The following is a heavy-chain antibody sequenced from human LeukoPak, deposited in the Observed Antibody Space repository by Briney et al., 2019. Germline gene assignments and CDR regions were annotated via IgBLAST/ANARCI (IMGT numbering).Heavy chain of an antibody. J-gene: IGHJ6*02. D-gene: IGHD2-2*01. V-gene: IGHV3-66*04. CDR1: GFTVSSNH. Sequence: GGSLRLSCTVSGFTVSSNHMTWVRQAPGKGLEWVSLIYSGGGTYYADSVKGRFTISRDSSRDPLYLQMNNLRAEDTAVYYCVRPKHSSTSWLHYGMDVWGQGTTVTVSS. CDR2: IYSGGGT. CDR3: VRPKHSSTSWLHYGMDV.